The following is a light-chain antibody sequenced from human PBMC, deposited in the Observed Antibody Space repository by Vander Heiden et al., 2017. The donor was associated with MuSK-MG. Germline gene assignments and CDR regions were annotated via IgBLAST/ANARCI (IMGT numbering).Light chain of an antibody. CDR1: SSDVGGYNY. CDR2: EVD. CDR3: SSYTSSSSWV. J-gene: IGLJ3*02. Sequence: YALTQPASVSGSPGQSITISCTGTSSDVGGYNYVSWYQQHPGNAPILMIFEVDTRPSGVSDRFSGSKAGNTASLTISGLQAEDDADYYCSSYTSSSSWVFGGGAKLTVL. V-gene: IGLV2-14*01.